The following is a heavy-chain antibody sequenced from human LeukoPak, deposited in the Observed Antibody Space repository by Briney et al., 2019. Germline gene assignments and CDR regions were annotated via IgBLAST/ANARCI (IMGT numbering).Heavy chain of an antibody. CDR1: GGSFSGYY. D-gene: IGHD2-15*01. CDR2: INHSGST. J-gene: IGHJ4*02. CDR3: ARASILGYCSGGSCRYYFDY. V-gene: IGHV4-34*01. Sequence: SETLSLTCAVYGGSFSGYYWGWIRQPPGKGLEWIGEINHSGSTNYNPSLKSRVTISVDTSKNQFSLKLSSVTAADTAVYYCARASILGYCSGGSCRYYFDYWGQGTLVTVSS.